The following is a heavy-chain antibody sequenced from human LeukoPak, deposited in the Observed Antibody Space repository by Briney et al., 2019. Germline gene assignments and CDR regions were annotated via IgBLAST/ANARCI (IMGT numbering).Heavy chain of an antibody. CDR2: INPSGGST. Sequence: ASVKVSCKASGYTFTSYYMHWVRQAPGQGLEWMGIINPSGGSTSYAQKFQGRVTMTRDTSTSTVYMELSSLRSEDTAVYYCARDRTFHTVTTSSYYYMDVWGKGTTVTVSS. CDR3: ARDRTFHTVTTSSYYYMDV. V-gene: IGHV1-46*01. J-gene: IGHJ6*03. CDR1: GYTFTSYY. D-gene: IGHD4-17*01.